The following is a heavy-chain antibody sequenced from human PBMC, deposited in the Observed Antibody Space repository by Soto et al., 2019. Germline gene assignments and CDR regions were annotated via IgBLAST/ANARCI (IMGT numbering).Heavy chain of an antibody. CDR2: INHSGST. Sequence: SETLSLTCAVYGGSFSGYYWSWIRQPPGKGLEWIGEINHSGSTNYNPSLKSRVTISVDTSKNQFSLKLSSVTAADTAVYYCARGVTKTYYDFWSGYYKGGALMDVWGQGTTVTVSS. V-gene: IGHV4-34*01. D-gene: IGHD3-3*01. CDR1: GGSFSGYY. J-gene: IGHJ6*02. CDR3: ARGVTKTYYDFWSGYYKGGALMDV.